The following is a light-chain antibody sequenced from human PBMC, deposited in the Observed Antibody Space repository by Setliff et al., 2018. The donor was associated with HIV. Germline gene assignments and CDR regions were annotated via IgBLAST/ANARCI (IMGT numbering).Light chain of an antibody. CDR2: EGS. J-gene: IGLJ2*01. CDR3: CSYAGSSTK. Sequence: QCALTQPASVSGSPGQSITISCTGTSSDVGSYDLVSWYQQHPGKAPKLMIYEGSKRPSGVSNRFSGSKSGNTASLTISGLQADDEADYYCCSYAGSSTKFGGGTK. CDR1: SSDVGSYDL. V-gene: IGLV2-23*01.